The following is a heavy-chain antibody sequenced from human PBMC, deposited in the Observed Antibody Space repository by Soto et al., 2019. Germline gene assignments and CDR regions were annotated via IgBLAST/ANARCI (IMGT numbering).Heavy chain of an antibody. D-gene: IGHD2-2*01. J-gene: IGHJ5*02. Sequence: QVQLVQSGAEVKKPGASVKVSCKASGYTFTSYGISWVRQAPGQGLEWMGWISAYNGNTNYAQKLQGRVTMTTDTTASTAYVELGSLRSGDTAVYYCAVVPDDRNWFAPWGQGTLVTVSS. CDR3: AVVPDDRNWFAP. CDR1: GYTFTSYG. V-gene: IGHV1-18*01. CDR2: ISAYNGNT.